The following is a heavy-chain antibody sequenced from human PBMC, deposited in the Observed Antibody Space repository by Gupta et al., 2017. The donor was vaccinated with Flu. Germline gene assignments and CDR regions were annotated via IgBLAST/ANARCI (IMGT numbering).Heavy chain of an antibody. V-gene: IGHV3-23*01. CDR2: LSGSGTET. CDR1: GFSLSYYA. CDR3: AKTLQPTDGTYFDS. J-gene: IGHJ4*02. D-gene: IGHD2-15*01. Sequence: EVQLLESGGGLVQRGGSLRLSCGASGFSLSYYAINWVRQAPGEGLEWVSTLSGSGTETYYAESVKGRFTLSRDMSKNTVYLQMNSLKAEDTAVYYCAKTLQPTDGTYFDSWGQGTLVTVSS.